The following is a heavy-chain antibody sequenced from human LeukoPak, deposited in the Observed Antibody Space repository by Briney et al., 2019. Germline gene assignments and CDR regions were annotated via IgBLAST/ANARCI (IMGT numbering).Heavy chain of an antibody. CDR1: GFTFNNYA. CDR2: MSGSGGMT. J-gene: IGHJ4*02. V-gene: IGHV3-23*01. D-gene: IGHD3-22*01. Sequence: GGSLRLPCEASGFTFNNYAMSWVRQAPGKGLEWVSAMSGSGGMTYTADSVKGRFTISRDNSKNTLDLQMNSLRADDTAVYYCAKGPFFYYDASGYNYYDLWGQGTLVAVSS. CDR3: AKGPFFYYDASGYNYYDL.